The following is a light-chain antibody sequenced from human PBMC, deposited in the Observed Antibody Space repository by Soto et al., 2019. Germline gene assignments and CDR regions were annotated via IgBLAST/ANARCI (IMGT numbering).Light chain of an antibody. V-gene: IGLV2-8*01. CDR1: TNDVGAYNY. J-gene: IGLJ1*01. CDR2: EVN. Sequence: LTQPPSASGSPGQSVTISCTGTTNDVGAYNYVSWYQQHPGKAPKLVIYEVNKRPSGVPDRFSGSKSGNTASLTVSGLQAEDEADYYCSSFAVSNSFVFGTGTKVTVL. CDR3: SSFAVSNSFV.